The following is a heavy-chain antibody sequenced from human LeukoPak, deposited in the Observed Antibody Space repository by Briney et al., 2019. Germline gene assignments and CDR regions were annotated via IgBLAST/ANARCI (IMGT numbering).Heavy chain of an antibody. D-gene: IGHD6-19*01. J-gene: IGHJ4*02. CDR1: GFPLSSYS. CDR3: ARGGSGWYIDY. CDR2: ISSSSSYK. Sequence: NPGGSLTLSCGVSGFPLSSYSMKGVRQAPGGGVEGVSSISSSSSYKYYADSVKGRFTISRDNAKNSLYLQMNSLRAEDTAVYYCARGGSGWYIDYWGQGTLVTVSS. V-gene: IGHV3-21*01.